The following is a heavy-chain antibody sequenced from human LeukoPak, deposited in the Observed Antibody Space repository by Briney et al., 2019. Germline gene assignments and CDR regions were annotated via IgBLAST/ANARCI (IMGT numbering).Heavy chain of an antibody. CDR1: GYTFTGYY. CDR3: ATDPATKYYYDSSGYYRY. V-gene: IGHV1-2*02. Sequence: ASVKVSCKASGYTFTGYYMHWVRQAPGQGLEWMGWINPNSGGTNYAQKFQGRVTMTRDTSISTAYMELSSLRSEDTAVYYCATDPATKYYYDSSGYYRYWGQGTLVTVSS. J-gene: IGHJ4*02. CDR2: INPNSGGT. D-gene: IGHD3-22*01.